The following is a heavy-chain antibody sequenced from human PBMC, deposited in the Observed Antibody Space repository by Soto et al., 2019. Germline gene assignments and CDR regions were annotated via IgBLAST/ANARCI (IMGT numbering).Heavy chain of an antibody. J-gene: IGHJ4*02. CDR1: GGTFSSYA. CDR2: IIPIFGTA. V-gene: IGHV1-69*13. CDR3: ARGDTSSAATLDFDY. Sequence: SVKVSCKASGGTFSSYAISWVRQAPGQGLEWMGGIIPIFGTANYAQKFQGRVTITADESTSTAYMELSSLRSEDTAVYYCARGDTSSAATLDFDYWGQGTLVTVSS. D-gene: IGHD2-15*01.